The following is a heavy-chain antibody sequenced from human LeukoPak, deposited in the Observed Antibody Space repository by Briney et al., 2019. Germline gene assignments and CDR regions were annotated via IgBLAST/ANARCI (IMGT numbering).Heavy chain of an antibody. V-gene: IGHV1-18*04. J-gene: IGHJ6*02. CDR2: ISAYNGNT. CDR3: AREDLSVVVPAAIPYYYYGVDV. CDR1: GYTFTGYY. D-gene: IGHD2-2*01. Sequence: ASVKVSCKASGYTFTGYYMHWVRQAPGQGLEWMGWISAYNGNTNYAQKLQGRVTMTTDTSTSTAYMELRSLRSDDTAVYYCAREDLSVVVPAAIPYYYYGVDVWGQGTTVTVSS.